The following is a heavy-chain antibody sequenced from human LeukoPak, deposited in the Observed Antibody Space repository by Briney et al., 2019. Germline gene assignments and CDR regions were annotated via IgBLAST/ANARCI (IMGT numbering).Heavy chain of an antibody. V-gene: IGHV4-39*07. J-gene: IGHJ4*02. CDR3: ARVPHYDFWSGYFVGFGGID. D-gene: IGHD3-3*01. CDR2: IYYTGTT. Sequence: SETLSLTCTVSGGSMNINNYYWAWIRQPPGKGLEWLGSIYYTGTTYYNPSLNHRVTISVDTSQNQFSLRLSSVTAADTAVYYCARVPHYDFWSGYFVGFGGIDWGQGTLVTVSS. CDR1: GGSMNINNYY.